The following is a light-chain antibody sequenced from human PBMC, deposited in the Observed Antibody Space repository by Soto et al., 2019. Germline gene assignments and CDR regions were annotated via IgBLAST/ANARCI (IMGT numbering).Light chain of an antibody. V-gene: IGLV2-14*01. CDR1: SSDVGNYNY. Sequence: QSALTQPASVSGSPGQSITISCTGTSSDVGNYNYVSWYQHHPGKAPKLMIYEVSYRPSGVSVRFSGSKSGNTASLTISGLQAEDEANSYCRSYTTSRTWVFGGGTKLTVL. J-gene: IGLJ3*02. CDR3: RSYTTSRTWV. CDR2: EVS.